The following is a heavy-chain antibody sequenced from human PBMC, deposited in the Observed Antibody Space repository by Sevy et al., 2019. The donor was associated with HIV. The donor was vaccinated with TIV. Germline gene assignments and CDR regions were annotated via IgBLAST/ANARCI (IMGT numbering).Heavy chain of an antibody. Sequence: GGSLRLSCAASGFTFRNAWMSWVRQAPGKGLEWVGSIKNKTGGGTTDYAALVKGRFTISRVDSTNTLYMQMNSLKTEGTAVYYCTTGLVGYVARRRDYWGHGTLVTVSS. CDR3: TTGLVGYVARRRDY. D-gene: IGHD5-12*01. V-gene: IGHV3-15*01. J-gene: IGHJ4*01. CDR1: GFTFRNAW. CDR2: IKNKTGGGTT.